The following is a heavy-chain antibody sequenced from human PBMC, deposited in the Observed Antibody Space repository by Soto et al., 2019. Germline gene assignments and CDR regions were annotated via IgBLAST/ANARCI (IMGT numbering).Heavy chain of an antibody. CDR2: IQNGDTT. CDR3: ARQDYSRGPIDY. CDR1: GFTVTNNY. V-gene: IGHV3-66*04. D-gene: IGHD6-13*01. J-gene: IGHJ4*02. Sequence: EVQLVESGGDLVQPGGSLRLSCAASGFTVTNNYMTWVRQAPGKGLEWVSSIQNGDTTYYADSVKGRFTISRDTSKNTLYLQMGDLRAEDTAVYYCARQDYSRGPIDYWGQGTLVTASS.